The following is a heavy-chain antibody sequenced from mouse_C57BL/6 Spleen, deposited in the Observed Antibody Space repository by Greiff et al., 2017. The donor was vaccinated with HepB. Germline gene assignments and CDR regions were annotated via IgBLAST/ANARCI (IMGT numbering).Heavy chain of an antibody. Sequence: QVQLKESGAELVRPGASVTLSCKASGYTFTDYEMHWVKQTPVHGLEWIGAIDPDTGGTAYNQKFKGKAILTADKSSSTAYMELRSLTSEDSAVYYCTRTITTVVVPWGQGTTLTVSS. V-gene: IGHV1-15*01. CDR2: IDPDTGGT. J-gene: IGHJ2*01. CDR3: TRTITTVVVP. CDR1: GYTFTDYE. D-gene: IGHD1-1*01.